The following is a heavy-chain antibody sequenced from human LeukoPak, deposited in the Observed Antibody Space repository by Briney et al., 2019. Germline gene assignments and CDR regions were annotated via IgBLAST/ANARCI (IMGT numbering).Heavy chain of an antibody. J-gene: IGHJ4*02. CDR2: ISIYNGNT. D-gene: IGHD3-22*01. CDR1: GYTFTNYG. Sequence: ASVKVSCKASGYTFTNYGISWVRQAPGQGLEWMGWISIYNGNTNYAQNLQGRVTSTTDASTSTAYMELRSLRSDDTAVYYCARSRHSSGYYPFDYWGQGTLVTVSS. V-gene: IGHV1-18*01. CDR3: ARSRHSSGYYPFDY.